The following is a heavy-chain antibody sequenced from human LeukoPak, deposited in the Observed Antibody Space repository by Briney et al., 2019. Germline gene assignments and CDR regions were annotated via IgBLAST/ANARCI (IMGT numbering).Heavy chain of an antibody. Sequence: PSETLSLTCTVSGGSISSSSYYWGWIRQPPGKGLEWIGSIYYSGSTYYNPSLKSRVTMSVDTSKNQFSLKLSSVTAADTAVYYCARDFDGFGEFRWFDPWGQGTLVTVSS. D-gene: IGHD3-10*01. CDR3: ARDFDGFGEFRWFDP. J-gene: IGHJ5*02. CDR2: IYYSGST. CDR1: GGSISSSSYY. V-gene: IGHV4-39*07.